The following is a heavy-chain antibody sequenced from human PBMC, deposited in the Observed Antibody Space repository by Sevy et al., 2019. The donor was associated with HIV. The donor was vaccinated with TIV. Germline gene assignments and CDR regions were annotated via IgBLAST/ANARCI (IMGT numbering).Heavy chain of an antibody. J-gene: IGHJ4*02. Sequence: SETLSLTCAVYGESFSNYYWSWIRLSPGKGLESIGEIDHSGRSDYNPSLKSRVTMSVDKSKNQFSLKLTAVTAADTAVYYCARGPKPLRSDYGDYRGVGYYFDSWGQGTLVTVSS. CDR1: GESFSNYY. CDR2: IDHSGRS. V-gene: IGHV4-34*01. CDR3: ARGPKPLRSDYGDYRGVGYYFDS. D-gene: IGHD4-17*01.